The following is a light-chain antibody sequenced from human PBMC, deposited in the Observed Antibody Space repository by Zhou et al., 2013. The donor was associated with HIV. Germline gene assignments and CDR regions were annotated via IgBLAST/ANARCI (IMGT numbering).Light chain of an antibody. CDR3: QQYNSYST. Sequence: IQLTQSPSSLSASVGDTVTITCRASQGISSYLAWYQQTPGKAPKLLIYSASTLQSGVPSRFSGSGSGTEFTLTISSLQPDDFATYYCQQYNSYSTFGQGTKLEIK. CDR1: QGISSY. CDR2: SAS. J-gene: IGKJ2*01. V-gene: IGKV1-9*01.